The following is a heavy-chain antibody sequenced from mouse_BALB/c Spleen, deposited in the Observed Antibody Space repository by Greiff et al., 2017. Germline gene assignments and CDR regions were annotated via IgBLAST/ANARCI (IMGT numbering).Heavy chain of an antibody. CDR1: GFTFSSYA. Sequence: EVNVVESGGGLVNPGGSLKLSCAASGFTFSSYAMSWVRQTPEKRLEWVASISSGGSTYYPDSVKGRFTISRDNARNILYLQMSSLRSEDTAMYYCARGRTTVVYYYAMDYWGQGTSVTVSS. J-gene: IGHJ4*01. CDR3: ARGRTTVVYYYAMDY. V-gene: IGHV5-6-5*01. D-gene: IGHD1-1*01. CDR2: ISSGGST.